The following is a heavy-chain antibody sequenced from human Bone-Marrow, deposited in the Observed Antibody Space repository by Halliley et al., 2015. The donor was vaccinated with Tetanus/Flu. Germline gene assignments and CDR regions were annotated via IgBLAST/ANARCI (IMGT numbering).Heavy chain of an antibody. V-gene: IGHV4-31*03. J-gene: IGHJ6*02. D-gene: IGHD2-2*01. Sequence: TLSLTCTVSGGSISSGGHFWSWIRQHPGTGLEWIGDIHHSGSTYFNWSLKSRLNISIDTSKNQFSLKLSPVTAAGTAVYFCARGLGDRGYCSSSNCYHYYGMDVWGQGTTVTVSS. CDR3: ARGLGDRGYCSSSNCYHYYGMDV. CDR2: IHHSGST. CDR1: GGSISSGGHF.